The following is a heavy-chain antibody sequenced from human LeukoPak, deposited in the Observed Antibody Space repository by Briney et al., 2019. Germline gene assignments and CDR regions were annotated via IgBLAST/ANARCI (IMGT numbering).Heavy chain of an antibody. CDR3: ARGDFWSGYSGYYFDY. CDR1: GYTFTSYD. J-gene: IGHJ4*02. D-gene: IGHD3-3*01. Sequence: GASVKVSCKASGYTFTSYDISWVRQAPGQGLEWMGWISPYNGNTNYAQKLQGRVTMTPDTSTSTAYMELRSLRSDDTAVYYCARGDFWSGYSGYYFDYWGQGTLVTVSS. CDR2: ISPYNGNT. V-gene: IGHV1-18*01.